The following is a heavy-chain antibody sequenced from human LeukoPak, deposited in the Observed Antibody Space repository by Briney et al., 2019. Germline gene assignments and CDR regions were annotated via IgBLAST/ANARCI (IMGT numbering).Heavy chain of an antibody. CDR2: INHSGST. Sequence: PSETLSLTCSVSGGSISSSTYYWGWIRQPPGKGLEWIGEINHSGSTNYNPSLKSRVTISVDTSKNQFSLKLSSVTAADTAVYYCARDGGSDQYYFDNWGQGTLVTVSS. J-gene: IGHJ4*02. D-gene: IGHD6-19*01. CDR3: ARDGGSDQYYFDN. CDR1: GGSISSSTYY. V-gene: IGHV4-39*07.